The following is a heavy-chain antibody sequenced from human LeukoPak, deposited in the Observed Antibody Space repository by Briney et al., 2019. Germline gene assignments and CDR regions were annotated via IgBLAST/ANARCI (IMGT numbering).Heavy chain of an antibody. CDR3: ARVGPEGVRYFDWLNFDY. D-gene: IGHD3-9*01. Sequence: GGSLRLSCAASGFTFSSYLMSWVRQAPGKGLEWVANVKQDGSEKYYVDSVKGRFTISRDNAKNSLYLQMNSLRAEDTAVYYCARVGPEGVRYFDWLNFDYWGQGNLVTVSS. CDR2: VKQDGSEK. V-gene: IGHV3-7*01. CDR1: GFTFSSYL. J-gene: IGHJ4*02.